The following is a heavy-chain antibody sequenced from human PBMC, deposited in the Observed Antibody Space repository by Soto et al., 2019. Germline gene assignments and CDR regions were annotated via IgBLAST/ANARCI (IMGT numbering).Heavy chain of an antibody. J-gene: IGHJ4*02. V-gene: IGHV4-34*01. Sequence: SETLSLTCAVYGGSFSGYYWSWIRQPPGKGLEWIGEINHSGSTKYNPSLKNRVTISVDTSKNQFSLKLSSVTAADTAVYYCARGHRGFGELFELDYWGQGTLVTVSS. D-gene: IGHD3-10*01. CDR2: INHSGST. CDR1: GGSFSGYY. CDR3: ARGHRGFGELFELDY.